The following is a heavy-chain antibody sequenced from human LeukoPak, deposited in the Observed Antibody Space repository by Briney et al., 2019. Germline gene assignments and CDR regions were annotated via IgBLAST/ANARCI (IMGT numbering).Heavy chain of an antibody. CDR2: INAGNGNT. V-gene: IGHV1-3*01. CDR1: GYTFTSYA. J-gene: IGHJ4*02. CDR3: ARASGGSSGWFRYYFDY. Sequence: GASVKVSCKASGYTFTSYAMHWVRQAPGQRLEWMGWINAGNGNTKYSQKFQGRVTITRDTSASTAYMELSSLRSEDTAVYYCARASGGSSGWFRYYFDYWGQGTLATVSS. D-gene: IGHD6-19*01.